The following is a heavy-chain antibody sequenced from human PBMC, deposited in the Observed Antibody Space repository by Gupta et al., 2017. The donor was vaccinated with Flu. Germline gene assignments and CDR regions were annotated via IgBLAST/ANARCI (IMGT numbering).Heavy chain of an antibody. D-gene: IGHD6-13*01. Sequence: QVQLVQSGAEVKKPGASVKVSCTASGYTFTGYYMHWVRQAPGQGLEWMGRINPNSGDTNYAQKFQGRVSMTRDTSISTAYMELSRLRSDDTAVYYCARAPGRAAPGTAYWGQGTLVTVSS. V-gene: IGHV1-2*06. CDR3: ARAPGRAAPGTAY. CDR1: GYTFTGYY. CDR2: INPNSGDT. J-gene: IGHJ4*02.